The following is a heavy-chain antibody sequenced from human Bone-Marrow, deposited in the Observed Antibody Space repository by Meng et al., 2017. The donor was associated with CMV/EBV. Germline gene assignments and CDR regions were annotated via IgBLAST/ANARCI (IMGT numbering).Heavy chain of an antibody. J-gene: IGHJ4*02. CDR3: ASGPIFGDFFDY. V-gene: IGHV4-38-2*02. CDR1: GYSISSGYY. D-gene: IGHD3-3*01. CDR2: IYHSGST. Sequence: SETLSLTCTVSGYSISSGYYWGWIRQPPGKGLEWIGSIYHSGSTYYNPSLKSRVTISVDTSKNQFSLKLSSVTAADTAVYYCASGPIFGDFFDYWGQGTLVTVSS.